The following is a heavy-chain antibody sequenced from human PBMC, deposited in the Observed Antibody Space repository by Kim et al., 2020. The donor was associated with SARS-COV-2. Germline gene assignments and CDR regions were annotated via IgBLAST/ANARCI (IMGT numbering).Heavy chain of an antibody. Sequence: SSETTNYANAVKGRFTVSRDKCKNTLYLQMSSLRAEDTAICYCANPRQPDYWGQGTLVTVSS. V-gene: IGHV3-23*01. D-gene: IGHD6-13*01. J-gene: IGHJ4*02. CDR3: ANPRQPDY. CDR2: SSETT.